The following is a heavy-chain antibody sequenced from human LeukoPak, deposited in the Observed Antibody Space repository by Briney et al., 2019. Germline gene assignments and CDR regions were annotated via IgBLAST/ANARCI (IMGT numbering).Heavy chain of an antibody. J-gene: IGHJ4*02. CDR3: AAHDYGGNSPDY. V-gene: IGHV1-18*01. D-gene: IGHD4-23*01. CDR2: ISAYNGNT. Sequence: AASVKVSCKASGYTFTSYGISWVRQAPGQGLEWMGWISAYNGNTNYAQKLQGRVTMTTDTSTSTAYMELRSLRSDDTAVYYCAAHDYGGNSPDYWGQGTLVTVSS. CDR1: GYTFTSYG.